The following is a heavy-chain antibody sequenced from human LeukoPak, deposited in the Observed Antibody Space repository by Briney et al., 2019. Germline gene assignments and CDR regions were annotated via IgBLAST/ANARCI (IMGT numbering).Heavy chain of an antibody. V-gene: IGHV3-53*01. J-gene: IGHJ4*02. Sequence: GGSLRLSCAASGFTVSSTYISWVRQAPGKGLEWVSVIYSGGSTYYADSVKGRFTISRDNSKNTLYLQMNSLRAEDTAVYYCAKTNYYDSSVEDYWGQGTLVTVSS. D-gene: IGHD3-22*01. CDR2: IYSGGST. CDR1: GFTVSSTY. CDR3: AKTNYYDSSVEDY.